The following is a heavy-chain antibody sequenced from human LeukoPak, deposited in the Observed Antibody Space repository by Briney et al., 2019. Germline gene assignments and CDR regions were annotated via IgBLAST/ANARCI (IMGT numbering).Heavy chain of an antibody. J-gene: IGHJ3*01. Sequence: GESLKISCQGSGYSFTTYWIGWVRQMPGKGLEWMGIIYHGDSDIRNSPSFEGQVTISADKSINTAYLQWSSLKASDTAMYFCARPNITYYYDSSGYDGFDVWGQGTMVTVSS. CDR2: IYHGDSDI. V-gene: IGHV5-51*01. CDR3: ARPNITYYYDSSGYDGFDV. CDR1: GYSFTTYW. D-gene: IGHD3-22*01.